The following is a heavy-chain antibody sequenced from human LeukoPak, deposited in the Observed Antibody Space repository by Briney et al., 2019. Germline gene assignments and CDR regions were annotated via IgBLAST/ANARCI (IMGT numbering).Heavy chain of an antibody. Sequence: SETLPLTCTVSGASIRSGDYYWSWIRQPPGKGLEWIGYIYDSGSTYYNPSLKSRITISVDTSENRFSLKLSSVTATDTAVYYCARDCSGGSCYGAFDIWGQGTMVTVSS. V-gene: IGHV4-30-4*01. J-gene: IGHJ3*02. CDR3: ARDCSGGSCYGAFDI. D-gene: IGHD2-15*01. CDR1: GASIRSGDYY. CDR2: IYDSGST.